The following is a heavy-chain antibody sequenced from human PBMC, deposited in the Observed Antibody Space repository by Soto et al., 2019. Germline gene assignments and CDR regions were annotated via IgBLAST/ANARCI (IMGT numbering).Heavy chain of an antibody. CDR3: ARDHAIDDLYGMDV. J-gene: IGHJ6*02. Sequence: WGSLRLSCAASGFTFSSYWMHWVRQAPGKGLVWVSRINSDGSSTSYADSVKGRFTISRDNAKNTLYLQMNSLRAEDTAVYYCARDHAIDDLYGMDVWGQGTTVTVSS. CDR2: INSDGSST. CDR1: GFTFSSYW. V-gene: IGHV3-74*01.